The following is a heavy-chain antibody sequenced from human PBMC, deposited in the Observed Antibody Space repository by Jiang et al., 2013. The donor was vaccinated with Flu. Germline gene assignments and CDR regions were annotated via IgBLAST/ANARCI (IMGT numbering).Heavy chain of an antibody. J-gene: IGHJ5*02. V-gene: IGHV4-30-2*04. D-gene: IGHD5-18*01. Sequence: TISVDTSKNQFSLKLSSVTAADTAVYYCARDRDTALGVDPWGQGTLVTVSS. CDR3: ARDRDTALGVDP.